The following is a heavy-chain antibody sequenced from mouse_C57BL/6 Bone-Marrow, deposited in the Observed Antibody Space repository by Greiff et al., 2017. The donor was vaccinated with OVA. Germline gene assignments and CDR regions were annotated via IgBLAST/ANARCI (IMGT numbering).Heavy chain of an antibody. V-gene: IGHV1-74*01. CDR2: IHPSDSDT. CDR1: GYTFTSYW. CDR3: AMGYYGSIPWFAY. D-gene: IGHD1-1*01. Sequence: VQLQQPGAELVKPGASVKVSCKASGYTFTSYWMHWVKQRPGQGLEWIGRIHPSDSDTNYNQKFKGKATLTVDKSSSTAYMQLSSLTSADSAVFNCAMGYYGSIPWFAYWGQGTLVTVSA. J-gene: IGHJ3*01.